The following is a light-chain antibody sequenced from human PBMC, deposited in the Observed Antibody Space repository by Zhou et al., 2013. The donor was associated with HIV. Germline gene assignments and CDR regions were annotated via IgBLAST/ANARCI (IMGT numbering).Light chain of an antibody. CDR1: QDIVTY. CDR3: QQLNSFPLT. Sequence: IQLTQSPSSLSASIGDRVTITCRASQDIVTYLAWYQQIPGKAPRVLIYDASTLQTGVSSRFSGSGSRAEFTLSTSGLQREDFAIYYCQQLNSFPLTFGQGTRLEIK. CDR2: DAS. J-gene: IGKJ5*01. V-gene: IGKV1-9*01.